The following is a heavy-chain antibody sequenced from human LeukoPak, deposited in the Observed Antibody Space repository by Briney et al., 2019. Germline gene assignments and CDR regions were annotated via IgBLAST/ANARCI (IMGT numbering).Heavy chain of an antibody. D-gene: IGHD6-13*01. CDR1: GFTFSNYW. CDR2: VKQNGTEK. J-gene: IGHJ4*02. Sequence: GSLRLSCAASGFTFSNYWMTWVRQAPGKGLEWVANVKQNGTEKYYVDSVKGRFTISRDNVKNSLYLQMNSLRVEDTAVYYCARAGGTSWADYWGQGTLVTVSS. CDR3: ARAGGTSWADY. V-gene: IGHV3-7*01.